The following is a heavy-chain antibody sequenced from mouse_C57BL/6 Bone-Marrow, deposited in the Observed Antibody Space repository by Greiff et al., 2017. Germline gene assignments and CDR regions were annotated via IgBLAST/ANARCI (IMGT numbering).Heavy chain of an antibody. D-gene: IGHD2-14*01. CDR2: INPSTGGT. CDR1: GYSFTGYY. J-gene: IGHJ1*03. V-gene: IGHV1-42*01. CDR3: ARREVPHWYFDV. Sequence: VQLKQSGPELVKPGASVKISCKASGYSFTGYYMNWVKQSPEKSLEWIGEINPSTGGTTYNQKFKAKATLTVDKSSSTAYMQLKSLTSEDSAVYYCARREVPHWYFDVWGTGTTVTVSS.